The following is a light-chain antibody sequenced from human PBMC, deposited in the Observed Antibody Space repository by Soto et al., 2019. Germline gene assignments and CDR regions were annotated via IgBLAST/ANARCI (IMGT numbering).Light chain of an antibody. Sequence: DIQLTQSPSSLSPSVGDRVTISCRASQRMNNYLSWYQQKPGRAPKLLIYGTSNLQSGVPSRFSGSGSGTEFTLTISNMQPEDFATYFCQQSYRTPYTFGQGTKLEIK. J-gene: IGKJ2*01. V-gene: IGKV1-39*01. CDR2: GTS. CDR3: QQSYRTPYT. CDR1: QRMNNY.